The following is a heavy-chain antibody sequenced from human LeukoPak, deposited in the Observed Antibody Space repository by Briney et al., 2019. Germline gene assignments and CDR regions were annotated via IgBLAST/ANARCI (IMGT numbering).Heavy chain of an antibody. CDR3: AKDIRSYGDYSGY. D-gene: IGHD4-17*01. V-gene: IGHV3-23*01. J-gene: IGHJ4*02. Sequence: GGSLRLSRAASGLTVRTDHMSWVRQDPGKGLEWVSAISGSGGSTYYADSVKGRFTISRDNSKNTLYLQMNSLRAEDTAVYYCAKDIRSYGDYSGYWGQGTLVTVSS. CDR1: GLTVRTDH. CDR2: ISGSGGST.